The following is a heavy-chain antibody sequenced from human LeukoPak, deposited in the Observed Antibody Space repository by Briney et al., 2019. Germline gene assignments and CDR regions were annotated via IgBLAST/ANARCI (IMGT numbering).Heavy chain of an antibody. CDR3: ARAAGSRILDY. CDR1: GGSISSSSYY. CDR2: IYYSRST. V-gene: IGHV4-39*07. J-gene: IGHJ4*02. Sequence: SETLSLTCTVSGGSISSSSYYWGWIRQPPGKGLEWIGSIYYSRSTYYNPSLKSRVTISVDTSKNQFSLKLSSVTAADTAVYYCARAAGSRILDYWGQGTLVTVSS. D-gene: IGHD2-15*01.